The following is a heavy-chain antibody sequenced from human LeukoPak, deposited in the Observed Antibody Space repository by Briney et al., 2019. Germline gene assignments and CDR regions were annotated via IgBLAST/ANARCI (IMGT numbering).Heavy chain of an antibody. CDR1: GFTFSSYA. D-gene: IGHD4-17*01. CDR3: ARESLQSNDYGDYYDY. Sequence: GGSLRLSCAASGFTFSSYAMHWVRQAPGKGLEWVAVISYDGSNKYYADSVKGRFTISRDNSKNTLYLQMSSLRAEDTAVYYCARESLQSNDYGDYYDYWGQGTLVTVSS. CDR2: ISYDGSNK. V-gene: IGHV3-30*04. J-gene: IGHJ4*02.